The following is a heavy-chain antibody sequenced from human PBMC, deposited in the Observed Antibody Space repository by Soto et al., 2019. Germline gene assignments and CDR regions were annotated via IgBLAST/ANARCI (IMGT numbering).Heavy chain of an antibody. V-gene: IGHV4-34*01. CDR2: INHSGST. CDR1: GGSFSGYY. J-gene: IGHJ4*02. CDR3: ARYGSIVVVPAAMYFDY. D-gene: IGHD2-2*01. Sequence: SETLSLTCAVYGGSFSGYYWSWIRQPPGKGLEWIGEINHSGSTNYNPSLKSRVTISVDTSKNQFSLKLSSVTAADTAVYYCARYGSIVVVPAAMYFDYWGQGTLVTVSS.